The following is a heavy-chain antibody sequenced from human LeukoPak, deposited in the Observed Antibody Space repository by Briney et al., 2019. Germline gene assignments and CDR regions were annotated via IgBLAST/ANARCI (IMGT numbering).Heavy chain of an antibody. CDR1: GGSISSSSYS. J-gene: IGHJ4*02. CDR2: IYYSGST. Sequence: SETLSLTCTVSGGSISSSSYSWGWIRQPPGKGLEWIGSIYYSGSTYYNPSLKSRVTISVDTSKNQFSLKLSSVTAADTAVYYCARHNIPVVVIDYWGQGTLVTVSS. V-gene: IGHV4-39*01. D-gene: IGHD2-15*01. CDR3: ARHNIPVVVIDY.